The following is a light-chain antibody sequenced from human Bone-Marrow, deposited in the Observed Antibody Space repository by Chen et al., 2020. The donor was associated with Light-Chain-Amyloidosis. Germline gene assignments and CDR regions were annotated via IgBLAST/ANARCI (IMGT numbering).Light chain of an antibody. J-gene: IGLJ3*02. Sequence: SYVLTQPSSVSVAPGQTATIACGGNNIGSTSVHWYQQTPGQAPPLVVYDDSDRPSGIPERWSGSNSGNTATLTISRVEAGDEADYYCQVWDRSSDRPVFGGGTKLTVL. CDR3: QVWDRSSDRPV. CDR1: NIGSTS. CDR2: DDS. V-gene: IGLV3-21*02.